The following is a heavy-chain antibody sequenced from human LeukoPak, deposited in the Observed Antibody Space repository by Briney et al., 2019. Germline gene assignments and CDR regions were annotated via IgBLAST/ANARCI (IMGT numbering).Heavy chain of an antibody. V-gene: IGHV1-46*01. CDR3: AGELLTLLSIAAYGMDV. J-gene: IGHJ6*02. Sequence: ALVTVSCKASGYTFTSYYMHWVRQAPGQGLEWMGIINPSGGSTSYAQKFQGRVTMTRDTSTSTVYMELSSLRSEDTAVYYCAGELLTLLSIAAYGMDVWGQGTTVTVSS. CDR2: INPSGGST. D-gene: IGHD6-6*01. CDR1: GYTFTSYY.